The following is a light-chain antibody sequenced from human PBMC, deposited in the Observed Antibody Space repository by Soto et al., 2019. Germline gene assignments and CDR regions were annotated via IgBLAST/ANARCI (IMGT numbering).Light chain of an antibody. Sequence: DIQMTQSPSSLSASVRDRVTITCQASQDISNYLNWYQQKPGKVPKLLIYDASNLETGVPSRFSGSGSGTDFTLTISSLQPEDIATYYCQQYDNLLTFGGGTKVGI. CDR1: QDISNY. V-gene: IGKV1-33*01. CDR2: DAS. J-gene: IGKJ4*01. CDR3: QQYDNLLT.